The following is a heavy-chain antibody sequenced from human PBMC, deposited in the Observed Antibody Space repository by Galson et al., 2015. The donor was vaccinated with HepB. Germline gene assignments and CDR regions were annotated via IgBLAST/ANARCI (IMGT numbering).Heavy chain of an antibody. D-gene: IGHD5-18*01. CDR1: GYTFTSYG. CDR2: ISAYNGNT. J-gene: IGHJ4*02. Sequence: SVKVSCKASGYTFTSYGISWVRQAPGQGLEWMGWISAYNGNTNYAQKLQGRVTMTTDTSTSTAYMEPRSLRSDDTAVYYCARDPARRGYSYGNGDYWGQGTLVTVSS. CDR3: ARDPARRGYSYGNGDY. V-gene: IGHV1-18*01.